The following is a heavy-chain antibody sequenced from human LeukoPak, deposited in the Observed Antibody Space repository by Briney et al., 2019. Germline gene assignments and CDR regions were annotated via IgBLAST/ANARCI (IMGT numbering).Heavy chain of an antibody. J-gene: IGHJ4*02. D-gene: IGHD3-10*01. V-gene: IGHV1-69*05. Sequence: ASVKVSCKASGGTFSSYAISWVRQAPGQGLEWMGGIIPIFGTANYAQKFQGRVTMTRDTSINMAYMELSRLRSDDTAVYYCARGIPSYGTGSLCDYWGQGTLVTVSP. CDR2: IIPIFGTA. CDR1: GGTFSSYA. CDR3: ARGIPSYGTGSLCDY.